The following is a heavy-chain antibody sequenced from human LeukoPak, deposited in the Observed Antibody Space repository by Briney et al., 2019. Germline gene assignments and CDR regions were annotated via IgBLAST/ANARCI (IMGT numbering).Heavy chain of an antibody. J-gene: IGHJ4*02. CDR3: ARVSGWPWDH. D-gene: IGHD2-15*01. Sequence: GGSLRLSCAASGSTFSSYSMTWVRQAPGKGLEWVSYISLSSTTIYYADSVKGRFTISRDDAKNSLYLQMNSLRDEDTAVYYCARVSGWPWDHWGQGTLVTVSS. V-gene: IGHV3-48*02. CDR1: GSTFSSYS. CDR2: ISLSSTTI.